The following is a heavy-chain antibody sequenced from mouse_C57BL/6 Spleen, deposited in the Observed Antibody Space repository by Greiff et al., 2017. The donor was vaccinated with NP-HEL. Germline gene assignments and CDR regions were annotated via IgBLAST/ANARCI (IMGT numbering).Heavy chain of an antibody. D-gene: IGHD1-1*01. V-gene: IGHV15-2*01. CDR1: DSEVFPIAY. Sequence: QVQLQQSGSELRSPGSSVKLSCKDFDSEVFPIAYMSWVRQKPGHGFEWIGGILPSIGRTIYGEKFEDKATLDADTLSNTAYLELNSLTSEDSAIYYCARAGYGSSYWYFDVWGTGTTVTVSS. J-gene: IGHJ1*03. CDR3: ARAGYGSSYWYFDV. CDR2: ILPSIGRT.